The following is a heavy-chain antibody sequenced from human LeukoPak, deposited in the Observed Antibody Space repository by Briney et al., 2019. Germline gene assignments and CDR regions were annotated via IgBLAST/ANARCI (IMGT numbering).Heavy chain of an antibody. CDR2: IKQDGSEN. CDR1: GFTFSNNW. CDR3: PRCNYDDGSGYRPLDS. V-gene: IGHV3-7*01. Sequence: GGSLRLSCAASGFTFSNNWMTWVRQAPGKRLEWVANIKQDGSENYYVDSVKGRFSISRDNAKSSVYLQINSLRAENAAVYYSPRCNYDDGSGYRPLDSWGEGTLVTVSS. J-gene: IGHJ5*02. D-gene: IGHD3-22*01.